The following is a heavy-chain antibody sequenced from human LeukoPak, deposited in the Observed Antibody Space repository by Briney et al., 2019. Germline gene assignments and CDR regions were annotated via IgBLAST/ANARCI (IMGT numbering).Heavy chain of an antibody. CDR2: INPNSGGT. V-gene: IGHV1-2*02. D-gene: IGHD2-15*01. CDR1: GYTFTGYY. J-gene: IGHJ6*02. CDR3: AREAGYCSGGSCASSHTYYYYGMDV. Sequence: ASVKVSCKASGYTFTGYYMHWVRQAPGQGLEWMGWINPNSGGTNYAQKFQGRVTMTRDTSISTAYMELSRLRSDDTAVYYCAREAGYCSGGSCASSHTYYYYGMDVWGQGTTVTVSS.